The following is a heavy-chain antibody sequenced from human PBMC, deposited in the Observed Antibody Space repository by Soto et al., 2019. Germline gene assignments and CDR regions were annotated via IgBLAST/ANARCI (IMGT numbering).Heavy chain of an antibody. D-gene: IGHD2-2*02. CDR1: GYSFTSYW. J-gene: IGHJ5*02. V-gene: IGHV5-10-1*01. CDR3: ARHRDLGYCSSTSCYIWFDP. CDR2: IDPSHSDT. Sequence: PGESLKISCKGSGYSFTSYWTSWVRQMPGKGLEWMERIDPSHSDTTSRPSFQGHVTISADKAISTAYLQWSSLKASDTAMYYCARHRDLGYCSSTSCYIWFDPWGQGRLVTVSS.